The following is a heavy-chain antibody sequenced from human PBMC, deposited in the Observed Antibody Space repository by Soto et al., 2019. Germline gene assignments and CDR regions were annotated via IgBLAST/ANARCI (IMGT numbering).Heavy chain of an antibody. J-gene: IGHJ4*02. V-gene: IGHV3-23*01. Sequence: GRSLRLSCAASGFTFSSYAMSWVRQAQGKGLEWVSAISGSGGSTYYADSVKGRFTISRDNSKNTLYLQMNSLRAEDTAVYYCAKDHSSGWTGEVDYWGQGTLVTVSS. CDR1: GFTFSSYA. D-gene: IGHD6-19*01. CDR2: ISGSGGST. CDR3: AKDHSSGWTGEVDY.